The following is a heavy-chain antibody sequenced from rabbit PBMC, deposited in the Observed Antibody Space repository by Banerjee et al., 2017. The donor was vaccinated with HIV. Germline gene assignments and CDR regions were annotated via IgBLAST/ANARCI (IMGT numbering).Heavy chain of an antibody. D-gene: IGHD4-2*01. CDR2: IYTGRGST. CDR1: GFSFSSSYW. Sequence: QSLEESGGDPVKPGASLTLTCTASGFSFSSSYWICWVRQAPGKGLEWIGIIYTGRGSTDYASWVNGRFTISSDNAQNTVDLQMNSLTAADTATYFCARRYAGSTDVTHYFNLWGPGTLVTVS. V-gene: IGHV1S40*01. J-gene: IGHJ4*01. CDR3: ARRYAGSTDVTHYFNL.